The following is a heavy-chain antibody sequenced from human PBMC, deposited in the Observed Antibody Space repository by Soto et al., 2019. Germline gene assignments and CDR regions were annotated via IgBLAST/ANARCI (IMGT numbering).Heavy chain of an antibody. CDR2: IIPILGIA. CDR1: GDTFSSYA. D-gene: IGHD2-15*01. Sequence: QVQLVQSGAEVKKPGSSVKVSCKASGDTFSSYAISWVRQAPGQGLEWMGRIIPILGIANYAQKFQGRVTIAADKAPSTAYMELSSLRSEDTAVYYCARAAAGVVVPGSPFDYWGQGILVDVSS. J-gene: IGHJ4*02. CDR3: ARAAAGVVVPGSPFDY. V-gene: IGHV1-69*04.